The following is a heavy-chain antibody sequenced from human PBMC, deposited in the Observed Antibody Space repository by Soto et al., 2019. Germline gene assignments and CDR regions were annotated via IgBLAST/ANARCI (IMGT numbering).Heavy chain of an antibody. J-gene: IGHJ4*02. Sequence: QVQLVQSGPEVKKPGASVKVSCKTSGNTFASHGFSWVRQAPGQGLEWMGWIRGFNGQRNYALKFQGRVTLTTDTSTSTAYMELRSLRSDDTAVYFCARVDPRGVAVVRDYWGQGTLVTVSS. V-gene: IGHV1-18*01. CDR3: ARVDPRGVAVVRDY. CDR1: GNTFASHG. D-gene: IGHD3-10*01. CDR2: IRGFNGQR.